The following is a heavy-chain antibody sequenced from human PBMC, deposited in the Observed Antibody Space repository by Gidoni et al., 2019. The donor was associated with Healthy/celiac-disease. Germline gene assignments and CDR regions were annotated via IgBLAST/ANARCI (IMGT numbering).Heavy chain of an antibody. CDR1: GFTLSSYS. Sequence: EVQLVESGGGLVKPGGFLRLSGAASGFTLSSYSMNWVRQAPGKGLGWVLSISSSSSYIYYADSVKGRFTISRDNAKNSLYLQMNSLRAEYTAVYYCARDKKSDCGDAFDIWGQGTMVTVSS. CDR2: ISSSSSYI. D-gene: IGHD2-21*02. J-gene: IGHJ3*02. CDR3: ARDKKSDCGDAFDI. V-gene: IGHV3-21*01.